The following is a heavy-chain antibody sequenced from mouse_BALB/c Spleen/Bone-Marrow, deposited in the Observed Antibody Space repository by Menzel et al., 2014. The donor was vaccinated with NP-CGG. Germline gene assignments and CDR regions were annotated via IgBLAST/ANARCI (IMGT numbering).Heavy chain of an antibody. CDR3: ARYGNGLMDY. D-gene: IGHD2-1*01. V-gene: IGHV14-3*02. Sequence: VQLKESGAELVKPGASVKLSCTASGFNIKDTYMHWVKQRPEQDLEWIGRIDTANGNTKYDPKFQGKATITADTSSNTAYLQLSSLTSEDTAVYYCARYGNGLMDYWGQGTSVTVSS. CDR1: GFNIKDTY. CDR2: IDTANGNT. J-gene: IGHJ4*01.